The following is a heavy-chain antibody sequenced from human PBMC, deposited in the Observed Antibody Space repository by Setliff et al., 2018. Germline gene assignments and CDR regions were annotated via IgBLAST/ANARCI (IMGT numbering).Heavy chain of an antibody. CDR3: ATSPYSDTSTYSSNFFDY. CDR1: GGTFSSYT. CDR2: IIPIFATT. V-gene: IGHV1-69*05. Sequence: SVKVSCKASGGTFSSYTITWMRQAPGQGLEWMGRIIPIFATTDYAQKFQGRATITTDDSTSTAYMALSSLRSEDTAVYYCATSPYSDTSTYSSNFFDYWGQGTLVTV. D-gene: IGHD3-22*01. J-gene: IGHJ4*02.